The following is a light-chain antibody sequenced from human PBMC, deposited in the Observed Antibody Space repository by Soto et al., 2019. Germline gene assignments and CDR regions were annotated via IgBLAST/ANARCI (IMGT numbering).Light chain of an antibody. CDR2: GNS. V-gene: IGLV1-40*01. CDR1: SPNIGAGYD. Sequence: QSVLTQPPSVSGAPGQRVTISCTGSSPNIGAGYDVHWYQQLPGTAPKLLIYGNSNRPSGVPDRFSGSKSGTSASLAITGLQAEDEADYHCQSYDSSLSGSVFGGGTKVTVL. CDR3: QSYDSSLSGSV. J-gene: IGLJ2*01.